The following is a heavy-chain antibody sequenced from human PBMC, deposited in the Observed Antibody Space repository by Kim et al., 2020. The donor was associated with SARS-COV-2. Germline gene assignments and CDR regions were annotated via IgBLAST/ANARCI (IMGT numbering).Heavy chain of an antibody. V-gene: IGHV4-38-2*02. CDR1: GYSISSGYY. Sequence: SETLSLTCTVSGYSISSGYYWGWIRQPPGKGLEWIGSIYHSGSTYYNPSLKSRVTISVDTSKNQFSLKLSSVTAADTAVYYCARDAYSMIRGFGWFDPWG. D-gene: IGHD6-13*01. CDR3: ARDAYSMIRGFGWFDP. J-gene: IGHJ5*02. CDR2: IYHSGST.